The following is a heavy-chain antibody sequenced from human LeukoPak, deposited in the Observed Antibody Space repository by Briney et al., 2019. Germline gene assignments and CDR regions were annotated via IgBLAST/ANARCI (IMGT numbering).Heavy chain of an antibody. CDR3: TRVVNGGHFDY. J-gene: IGHJ4*02. Sequence: SETLSLTCSVSGASINNYYWTWIRQPPGKGLEWIGYVYHTGASGYHPSLKSRVAMSLDTSKNQVSLNLRSVTAADTAVYFCTRVVNGGHFDYWGQGALVTVSS. CDR2: VYHTGAS. D-gene: IGHD2-8*01. V-gene: IGHV4-59*01. CDR1: GASINNYY.